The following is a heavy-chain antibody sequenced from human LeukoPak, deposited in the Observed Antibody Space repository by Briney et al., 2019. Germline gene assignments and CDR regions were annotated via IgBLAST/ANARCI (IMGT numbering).Heavy chain of an antibody. V-gene: IGHV5-51*01. CDR3: ARQFKPFDYGDYWWGFDP. CDR1: GYSFTSYW. J-gene: IGHJ5*02. Sequence: GESLKISCKGSGYSFTSYWIGWVRQMPGKGLEWMGIIYPGDSDTRYSPSFQGQVTISADKSISTAYLQWSSLKASDTAMYYCARQFKPFDYGDYWWGFDPWGQGTLVTVSS. CDR2: IYPGDSDT. D-gene: IGHD4-17*01.